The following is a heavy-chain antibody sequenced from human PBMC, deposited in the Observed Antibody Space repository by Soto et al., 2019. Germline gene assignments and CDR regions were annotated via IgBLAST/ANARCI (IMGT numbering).Heavy chain of an antibody. J-gene: IGHJ6*02. CDR2: INPSGGST. V-gene: IGHV1-46*01. CDR1: GYTFTSYY. D-gene: IGHD3-22*01. Sequence: QVQLVQSGAEVKKPGASVKVSCKASGYTFTSYYMHWVRQAPGQGLEWMGIINPSGGSTSYAQKFQGRVTMTRDTSTSTVYMELSSLRSEDTAVYYCARSPYYDSSGYYYVVGYGMDVWGQGTTVTVSS. CDR3: ARSPYYDSSGYYYVVGYGMDV.